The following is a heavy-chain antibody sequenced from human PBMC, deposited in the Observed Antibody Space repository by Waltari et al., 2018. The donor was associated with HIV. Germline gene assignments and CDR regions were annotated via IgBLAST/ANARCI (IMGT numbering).Heavy chain of an antibody. Sequence: QVQLQESGPGLVKSSQTLSLTCTVSGCSISSGRYSWNWIRQHPGKGLEWIGYIQHSGSTYYNPSLKSRVSISVNTSKNQFSLNLTSVTAADTAVYYCARVSDSYGTVFEYWGQGTLVSVSS. CDR2: IQHSGST. V-gene: IGHV4-31*03. CDR1: GCSISSGRYS. J-gene: IGHJ4*02. CDR3: ARVSDSYGTVFEY. D-gene: IGHD3-10*01.